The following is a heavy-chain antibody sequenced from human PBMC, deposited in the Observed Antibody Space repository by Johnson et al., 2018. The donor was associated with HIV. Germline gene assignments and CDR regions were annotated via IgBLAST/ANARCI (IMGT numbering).Heavy chain of an antibody. J-gene: IGHJ3*02. Sequence: QVQLVESGGALVQPGGSLRLSCATSGFIFGNYWMTWIRQAPGKGLEWVAVVPDDGDNKYYADSVKGRFTISRDNSKNTLYLQMNSLRAGDTAVYYCAREDSGSTGAFDIWGQGTMVTVSS. CDR1: GFIFGNYW. CDR3: AREDSGSTGAFDI. CDR2: VPDDGDNK. V-gene: IGHV3-30*14. D-gene: IGHD1-26*01.